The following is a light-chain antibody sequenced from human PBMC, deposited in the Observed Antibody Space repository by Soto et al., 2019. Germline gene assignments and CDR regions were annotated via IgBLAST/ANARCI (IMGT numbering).Light chain of an antibody. J-gene: IGKJ3*01. CDR2: GAS. CDR3: QQYSRSPFT. CDR1: QGVSANH. V-gene: IGKV3-20*01. Sequence: DIVLTQSPGTLSLSPGERATLSCRASQGVSANHLTWYQQKPGQAPRLLMCGASTRATGIPDRFSGSGSGTDFTLTISRREPEDFAVYFCQQYSRSPFTFGPGTKVDIK.